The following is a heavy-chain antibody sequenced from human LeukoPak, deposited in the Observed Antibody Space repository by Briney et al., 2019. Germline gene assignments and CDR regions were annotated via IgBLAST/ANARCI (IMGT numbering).Heavy chain of an antibody. J-gene: IGHJ4*02. CDR3: ARQGYSAYEILDY. D-gene: IGHD5-12*01. Sequence: SETLSLTCAVSGGSVSNYYWSWIRQPPRKGLEWIGYIYYSGSTNYNPSLKSRVTISVDTSKNQFSLKLSSVTAADTAVYYCARQGYSAYEILDYWGQGTLVTVSS. CDR1: GGSVSNYY. CDR2: IYYSGST. V-gene: IGHV4-59*08.